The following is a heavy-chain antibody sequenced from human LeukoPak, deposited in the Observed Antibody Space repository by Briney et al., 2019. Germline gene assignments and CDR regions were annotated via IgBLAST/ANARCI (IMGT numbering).Heavy chain of an antibody. J-gene: IGHJ4*02. CDR1: GGSISSGSYY. V-gene: IGHV4-61*02. Sequence: SETLSLTCTVSGGSISSGSYYWSWIRQPAGKRLEWIGRIYTSGSTNYNPSLKSRVTISVDTSKNQFSLKLSSVTAADTAVYYCASGYSYDLFDYWGQGTLATVSS. D-gene: IGHD5-18*01. CDR3: ASGYSYDLFDY. CDR2: IYTSGST.